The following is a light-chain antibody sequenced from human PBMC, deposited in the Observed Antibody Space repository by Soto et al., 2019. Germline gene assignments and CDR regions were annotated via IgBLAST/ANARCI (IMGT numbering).Light chain of an antibody. V-gene: IGLV2-14*03. Sequence: QSALTQPASVSGSPGQSSTISCTGISSDVGGYNYVSWYQQLPGKAPKLIIYDVSNRPSGVSNRFSASKSANAASLTISGLQAEDEADYYCSSYTSSSTLYVFGTGTKVTVL. CDR1: SSDVGGYNY. CDR2: DVS. J-gene: IGLJ1*01. CDR3: SSYTSSSTLYV.